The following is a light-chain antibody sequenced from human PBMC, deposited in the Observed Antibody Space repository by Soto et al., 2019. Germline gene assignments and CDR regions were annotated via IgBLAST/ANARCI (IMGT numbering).Light chain of an antibody. CDR1: SSDVGGYNY. CDR3: SSYTSSSTLYVV. CDR2: DVS. V-gene: IGLV2-14*01. J-gene: IGLJ2*01. Sequence: QSALTQPASVSGSPGQSITISCTGTSSDVGGYNYVSWYQRHPGKAPKLMIYDVSNRPSGVSNRFSGSKSGNTASLTISGLQAEDEADYYCSSYTSSSTLYVVFGGGTKLTVL.